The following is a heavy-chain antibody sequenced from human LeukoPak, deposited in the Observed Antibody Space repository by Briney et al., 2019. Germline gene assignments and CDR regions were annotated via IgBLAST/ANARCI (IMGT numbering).Heavy chain of an antibody. CDR1: GFTFDDYA. V-gene: IGHV3-9*01. Sequence: GGSLRLSCAASGFTFDDYAMHWVRQAPGKGLEWVSGISWNSGSIGYADSMKGRFTISRDNAKNSLYLQMNSLRAEDTALYYCAKDLLRRATLNAFDIWGQGTMVTVSS. D-gene: IGHD5-12*01. CDR2: ISWNSGSI. CDR3: AKDLLRRATLNAFDI. J-gene: IGHJ3*02.